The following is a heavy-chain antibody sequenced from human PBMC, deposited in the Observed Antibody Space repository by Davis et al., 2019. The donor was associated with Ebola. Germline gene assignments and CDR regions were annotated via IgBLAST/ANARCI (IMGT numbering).Heavy chain of an antibody. V-gene: IGHV4-59*08. D-gene: IGHD5-12*01. CDR1: DVSISGYY. J-gene: IGHJ5*02. Sequence: PSETLSLTCTVSDVSISGYYWNWIRQPPGKGLEWIGYIYHSGGTNYNPSLNSRVTISVDTSKKQFSLRLRSVTAADTAVYYCARTIVATQGWFDPWGQGTLVTVSS. CDR3: ARTIVATQGWFDP. CDR2: IYHSGGT.